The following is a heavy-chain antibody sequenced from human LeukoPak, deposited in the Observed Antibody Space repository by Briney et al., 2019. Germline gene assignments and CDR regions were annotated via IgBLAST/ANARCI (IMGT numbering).Heavy chain of an antibody. D-gene: IGHD3-10*01. CDR3: ARLGYYGSGSPFYMDV. J-gene: IGHJ6*03. V-gene: IGHV5-51*01. Sequence: GESLKISCKGSGYSFTSYWIGWVRQMPGKGLEWMGIIYPGDSDTRYSPSFQGQVTISADKSISTAYLQWSSLKASDTAMYYCARLGYYGSGSPFYMDVWGKGTTVTISS. CDR1: GYSFTSYW. CDR2: IYPGDSDT.